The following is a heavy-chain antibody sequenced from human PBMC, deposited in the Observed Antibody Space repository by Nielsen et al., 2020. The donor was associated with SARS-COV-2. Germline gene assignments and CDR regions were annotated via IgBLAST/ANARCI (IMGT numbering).Heavy chain of an antibody. CDR2: IKSETDGGTT. J-gene: IGHJ4*02. CDR3: TTDWR. Sequence: VRQAPGKGLEWVGRIKSETDGGTTDYIAPVKGRFTISRDDSKNMVYLQMDSLKTEDTAMYYCTTDWRWGQGTLVTVSS. D-gene: IGHD3-3*01. V-gene: IGHV3-15*01.